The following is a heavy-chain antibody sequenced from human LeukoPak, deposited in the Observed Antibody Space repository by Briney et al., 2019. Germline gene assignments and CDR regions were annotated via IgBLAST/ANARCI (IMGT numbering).Heavy chain of an antibody. CDR2: IYYSGST. J-gene: IGHJ4*02. Sequence: SETLSLTCTVSGGSISNYYWSWIRQPPGKGLEWIGYIYYSGSTNYNPSLKSRVTISIDTSKNQFSLKLSSVTAADTAVYYCARRDYGSKVDYWGQGTLVAVSS. V-gene: IGHV4-59*08. D-gene: IGHD4-17*01. CDR3: ARRDYGSKVDY. CDR1: GGSISNYY.